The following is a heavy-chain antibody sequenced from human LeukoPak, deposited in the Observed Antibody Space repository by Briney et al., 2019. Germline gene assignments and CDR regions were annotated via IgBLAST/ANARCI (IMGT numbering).Heavy chain of an antibody. D-gene: IGHD3-10*02. J-gene: IGHJ6*04. V-gene: IGHV3-48*03. CDR1: GFTFSSYE. CDR2: ISSSGSTV. CDR3: AELGITMIGGV. Sequence: GGSLRLSCAASGFTFSSYEMNRVRQAPGKGLEWVSYISSSGSTVYYADSVNGRFTISRDNAKNSLYLQMNSLRAEDTAVYYCAELGITMIGGVWGKGTTVTISS.